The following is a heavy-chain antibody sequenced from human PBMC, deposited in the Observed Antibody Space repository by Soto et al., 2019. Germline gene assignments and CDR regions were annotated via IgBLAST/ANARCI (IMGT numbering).Heavy chain of an antibody. CDR1: HFSVTNNKY. CDR2: IYNSGTT. Sequence: QVLLQESGPGLVKPSGTLSLTCTVSHFSVTNNKYWCWIRQPPGKLLECVAEIYNSGTTYYNPSLSSRVSMSMDKSKNQISLILTSVTAAHTAVYYCARDSRYWTDSGCSSMRDAFAVWGKGTLVTVS. CDR3: ARDSRYWTDSGCSSMRDAFAV. D-gene: IGHD2-15*01. J-gene: IGHJ3*01. V-gene: IGHV4-4*02.